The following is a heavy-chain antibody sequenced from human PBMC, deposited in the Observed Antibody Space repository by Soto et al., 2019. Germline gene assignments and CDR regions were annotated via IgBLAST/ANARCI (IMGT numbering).Heavy chain of an antibody. Sequence: PSETLSLTCTVSGGSVSSGSYYWSWIRQPPGKGLEWIGYIYYSGSTNYNPSLKSRVTISVDTSKNQFSLKLSSVTAADTAVYYCARDGSDSPGPGWHFQHWGQGTLVTVSS. CDR1: GGSVSSGSYY. V-gene: IGHV4-61*01. CDR3: ARDGSDSPGPGWHFQH. D-gene: IGHD1-26*01. J-gene: IGHJ1*01. CDR2: IYYSGST.